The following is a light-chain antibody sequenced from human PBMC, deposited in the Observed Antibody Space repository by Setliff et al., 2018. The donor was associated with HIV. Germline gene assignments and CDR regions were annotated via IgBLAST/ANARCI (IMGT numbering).Light chain of an antibody. CDR2: EVS. V-gene: IGLV2-8*01. J-gene: IGLJ2*01. Sequence: QSALAQPPSASGSPGQSVTISCTGTSSDVGGNNYVSWYQQHPGKAPKLIIYEVSKRPSGVPDRFSGSKSGNTASLTVSGLQTEDEADYYCSSYAGNNNFYLLLGGGTK. CDR1: SSDVGGNNY. CDR3: SSYAGNNNFYLL.